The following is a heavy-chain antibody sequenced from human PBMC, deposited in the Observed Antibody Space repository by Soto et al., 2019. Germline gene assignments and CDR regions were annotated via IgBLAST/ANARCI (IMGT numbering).Heavy chain of an antibody. Sequence: GESLKISCKGSGYGFTSYWIGWVRQMPGKGLEWMGIIYPGDSDTGYSPSFQGQVTISADKSISTAYLQWSSLKASDTAMYYCVAGFVVVTATHFDYWGQGTLVTVSS. V-gene: IGHV5-51*01. D-gene: IGHD2-21*02. CDR1: GYGFTSYW. J-gene: IGHJ4*02. CDR3: VAGFVVVTATHFDY. CDR2: IYPGDSDT.